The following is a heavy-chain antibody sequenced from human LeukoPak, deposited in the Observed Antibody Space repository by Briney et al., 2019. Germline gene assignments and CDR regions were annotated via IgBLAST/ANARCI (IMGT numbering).Heavy chain of an antibody. D-gene: IGHD5-18*01. CDR2: ISSTGSYT. CDR3: ARDRLQYSYGYDY. J-gene: IGHJ4*02. CDR1: GFTFSYFY. V-gene: IGHV3-11*05. Sequence: GGSLRLSCEASGFTFSYFYMSWIRQAPGKGLEWVSYISSTGSYTDYADSVKGRFTISRDNAKNSLYLQMNSLRAADTAVYYCARDRLQYSYGYDYWGQGTLVTVSS.